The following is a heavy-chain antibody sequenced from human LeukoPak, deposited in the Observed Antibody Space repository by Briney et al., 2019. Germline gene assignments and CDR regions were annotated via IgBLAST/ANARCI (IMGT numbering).Heavy chain of an antibody. CDR1: GFTFSSYS. CDR3: ARVGIVVVPAATDSAFDY. Sequence: PGGSLRLSCAASGFTFSSYSMNWVRQAPGKGLEWVSSISSSSSYIYYADSVKGRLTISRDNAKNSLYLQMNSLRAEDTAVYYCARVGIVVVPAATDSAFDYWGQGTLVTVSS. V-gene: IGHV3-21*01. J-gene: IGHJ4*02. CDR2: ISSSSSYI. D-gene: IGHD2-2*01.